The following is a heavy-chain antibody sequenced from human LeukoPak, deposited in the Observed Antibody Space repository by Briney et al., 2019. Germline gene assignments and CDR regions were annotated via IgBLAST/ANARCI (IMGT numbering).Heavy chain of an antibody. J-gene: IGHJ4*02. D-gene: IGHD3-9*01. CDR3: AKDLVDILTGYSQYYFDY. CDR2: ISGSGGST. Sequence: GGSLRLSCTASGFTFSSYAMSWVRQAPGKGLEWVSGISGSGGSTYYADSVKGRFTISRDDSKNTLYLQMNSLRAEDTAVYYCAKDLVDILTGYSQYYFDYWGQGTLVTVSS. CDR1: GFTFSSYA. V-gene: IGHV3-23*01.